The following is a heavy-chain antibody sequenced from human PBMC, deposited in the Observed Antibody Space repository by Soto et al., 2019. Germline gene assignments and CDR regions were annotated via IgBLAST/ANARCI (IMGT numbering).Heavy chain of an antibody. CDR3: ARGSRRDDYNYHFDY. Sequence: GGSLRLSCAASGFTFSSYAMHWVRQAPGKGLEWVAVISYDGSNKYYADSVKGRFTISRDNFKNTLYLQMNSLRAEDTAVYYCARGSRRDDYNYHFDYWGQGTLVTVSS. V-gene: IGHV3-30-3*01. D-gene: IGHD4-4*01. J-gene: IGHJ4*02. CDR1: GFTFSSYA. CDR2: ISYDGSNK.